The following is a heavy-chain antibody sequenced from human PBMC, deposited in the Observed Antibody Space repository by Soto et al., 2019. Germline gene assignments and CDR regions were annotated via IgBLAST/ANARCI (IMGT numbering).Heavy chain of an antibody. D-gene: IGHD3-3*01. CDR1: GVPFSHYA. Sequence: GGALRLSCSASGVPFSHYAMSWVRQASGKGLEWVSTISASGLSAYYADSVRGRFTISRDNSKNTLFLQTSSLRVEDTAVYYCAKGEANTVSEVETLFDSWGQGVDTLFDYWGQGTLVTVSS. CDR2: ISASGLSA. V-gene: IGHV3-23*01. CDR3: AKGEANTVSEVETLFDSWGQGVDTLFDY. J-gene: IGHJ4*02.